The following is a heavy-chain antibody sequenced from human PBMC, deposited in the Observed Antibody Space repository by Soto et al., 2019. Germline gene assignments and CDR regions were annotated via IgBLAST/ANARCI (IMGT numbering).Heavy chain of an antibody. J-gene: IGHJ4*02. D-gene: IGHD4-4*01. V-gene: IGHV4-31*03. CDR1: GGSISSGGYY. CDR3: AVGGGFGSVTIQEGYGY. CDR2: IYYSGST. Sequence: QVQLQESGPGLVKPSQTLSLTCTVSGGSISSGGYYWSWIRQHPGKGLEWIGYIYYSGSTYYNPSLKSRGTLAVDTSKNQFSLKLSSVTAADTAVYYCAVGGGFGSVTIQEGYGYWGQGTLVTVSS.